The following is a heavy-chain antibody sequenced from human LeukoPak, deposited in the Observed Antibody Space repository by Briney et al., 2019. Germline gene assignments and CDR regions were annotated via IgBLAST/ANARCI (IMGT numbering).Heavy chain of an antibody. CDR3: ATGQLHPGPYYYGMDV. Sequence: GASVKVSCKVSGYTLTELSMHWVRQAPGKGLEWMGGFDPEDGETIYAQKFQGRVTMTEDTSTDTAYMELSSLRSEDTAVYYCATGQLHPGPYYYGMDVWGQGTTVTVSS. D-gene: IGHD1-26*01. V-gene: IGHV1-24*01. CDR2: FDPEDGET. CDR1: GYTLTELS. J-gene: IGHJ6*02.